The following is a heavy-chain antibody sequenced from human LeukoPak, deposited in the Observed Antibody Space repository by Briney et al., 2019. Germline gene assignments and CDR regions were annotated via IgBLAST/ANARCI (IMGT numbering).Heavy chain of an antibody. J-gene: IGHJ6*02. Sequence: GGSLRLSCAASGFTFSSYWMHWVRQAPGKGLVWVSRINSDGSSTSYADSVKGRFTISRDNAKNTLYLQMNSLRAEDTAVYYCARLSYYYYGMDVWGQGTTVTVSS. V-gene: IGHV3-74*01. CDR1: GFTFSSYW. CDR2: INSDGSST. CDR3: ARLSYYYYGMDV.